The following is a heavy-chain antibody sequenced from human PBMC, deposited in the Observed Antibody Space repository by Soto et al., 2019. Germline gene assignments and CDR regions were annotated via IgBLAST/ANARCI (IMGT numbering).Heavy chain of an antibody. CDR3: ARYDSSGYYWPYYYYGMDV. J-gene: IGHJ6*02. D-gene: IGHD3-22*01. V-gene: IGHV3-21*01. CDR2: ISSSSSYI. CDR1: GFTFSTYS. Sequence: EVQLVESGGGLVKPGGSLRLSCAASGFTFSTYSMNWVRQAPGKGLEWVSSISSSSSYIYYADSVKGRFTISRDNAKNSPYLQMNSRRAEDTAVYYCARYDSSGYYWPYYYYGMDVWGQGTTVTVSS.